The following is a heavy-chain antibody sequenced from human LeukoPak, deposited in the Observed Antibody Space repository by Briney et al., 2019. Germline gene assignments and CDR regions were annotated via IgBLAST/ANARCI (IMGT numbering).Heavy chain of an antibody. V-gene: IGHV1-2*02. CDR1: GYTFTSYY. Sequence: ASVKVSCKASGYTFTSYYMHWVRQAPGQGLEWMGIINPSGGGTNYAQKFQGRVTMTRDTSISTAYMELSRLRSDDTAVYYCAIGYCSSTSCYASNDAFDIWGQGTMVTVSS. J-gene: IGHJ3*02. CDR2: INPSGGGT. D-gene: IGHD2-2*01. CDR3: AIGYCSSTSCYASNDAFDI.